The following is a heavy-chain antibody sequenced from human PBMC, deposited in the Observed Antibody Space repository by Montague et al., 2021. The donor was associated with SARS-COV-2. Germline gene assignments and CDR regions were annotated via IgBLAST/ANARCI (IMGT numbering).Heavy chain of an antibody. CDR3: ARGGYYDYAFDI. CDR1: GGSISSYY. V-gene: IGHV4-59*01. J-gene: IGHJ3*02. CDR2: IYYSGST. D-gene: IGHD3-22*01. Sequence: SETRSLTCTVSGGSISSYYWSWIRQPPGKGLEWIGYIYYSGSTNYNPSLKSRVTISVDTSENQFSLKLSSVTAADTAVYYCARGGYYDYAFDIWGQGTMVTVSS.